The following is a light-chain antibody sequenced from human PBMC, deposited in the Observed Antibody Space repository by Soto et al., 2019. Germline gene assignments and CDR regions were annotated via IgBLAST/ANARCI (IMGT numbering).Light chain of an antibody. V-gene: IGKV3-15*01. Sequence: DIVVTQSPATLSASPGERVTLSCRASQFVSSRLAWYQRRPGQVPRLLIYDTSTRAPGISARFSGSGSGTEFTLTISSLQSEGFAVYYCQEYIQWPPGMFGPGTTVDIK. CDR1: QFVSSR. J-gene: IGKJ1*01. CDR3: QEYIQWPPGM. CDR2: DTS.